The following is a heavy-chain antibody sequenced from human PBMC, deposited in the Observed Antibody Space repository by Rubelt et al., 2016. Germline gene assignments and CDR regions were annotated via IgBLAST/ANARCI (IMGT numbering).Heavy chain of an antibody. V-gene: IGHV1-69*01. CDR1: GGTFRSHA. J-gene: IGHJ4*02. Sequence: QVQLVQSGAEVKKPGSSVKVSCKASGGTFRSHAISWVRQAPGQGLEWMCGIIPIFGTATYAQKFQGRVTIIADESTSTSYMELSSLRSEDTAVYYCARRQQLGPLDYWGQGTLVTVSS. CDR3: ARRQQLGPLDY. CDR2: IIPIFGTA. D-gene: IGHD6-13*01.